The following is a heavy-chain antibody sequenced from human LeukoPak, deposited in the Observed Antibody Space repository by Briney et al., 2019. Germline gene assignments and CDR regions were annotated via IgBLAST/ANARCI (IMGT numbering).Heavy chain of an antibody. CDR3: ARGRRYITMARGVIFGFDY. CDR2: IYTSGST. J-gene: IGHJ4*02. D-gene: IGHD3-10*01. Sequence: SETLSLTCTVSGGSISSYYWSWIRQPAGKGLEWIGRIYTSGSTNYNPSLKSRVTMSVDTSKNQFSLKLSSVTAADTAVYYCARGRRYITMARGVIFGFDYWGQGTLVTVSS. CDR1: GGSISSYY. V-gene: IGHV4-4*07.